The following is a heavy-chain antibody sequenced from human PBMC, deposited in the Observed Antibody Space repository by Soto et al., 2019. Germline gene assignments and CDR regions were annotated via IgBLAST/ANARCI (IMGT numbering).Heavy chain of an antibody. CDR2: IYYSGST. V-gene: IGHV4-59*01. Sequence: SETLSLTCTVSGGSISSYYWSWIRQPPGKGLEWIGYIYYSGSTNYNPSLKSRVTISVDTSKNQFSLKLSSVTAADTAVYYCARVDSTMVRGVIISPFDYWGQGTLVTVAS. J-gene: IGHJ4*02. CDR3: ARVDSTMVRGVIISPFDY. CDR1: GGSISSYY. D-gene: IGHD3-10*01.